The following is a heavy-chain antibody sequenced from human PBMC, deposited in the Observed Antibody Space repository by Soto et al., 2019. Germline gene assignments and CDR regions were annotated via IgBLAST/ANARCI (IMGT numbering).Heavy chain of an antibody. CDR3: ARSTEWNAFDL. CDR1: GFIVIRDY. CDR2: IYSGGTT. D-gene: IGHD3-3*01. Sequence: EEQLVETGGGLIQPGGSLRLSCAASGFIVIRDYMNWVRQAPGKGLEWVSVIYSGGTTYHADSVKGRFTISRDNSGNTLLLQMNSLRAEDTAMYYCARSTEWNAFDLWGQGTMVTVSS. V-gene: IGHV3-53*02. J-gene: IGHJ3*01.